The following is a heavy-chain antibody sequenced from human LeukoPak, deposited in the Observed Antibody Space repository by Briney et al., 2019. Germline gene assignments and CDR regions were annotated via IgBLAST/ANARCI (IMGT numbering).Heavy chain of an antibody. V-gene: IGHV3-23*01. J-gene: IGHJ4*02. D-gene: IGHD3-10*01. CDR2: ILSGGETT. Sequence: GGSLRLSCAASGFTFNSYWMSWVRQAPGKGLEWVSAILSGGETTSYADSVRGRFTISRDNSKNTLYLEMNSLRAEDTAIYYCAKDLVSPRRVGSSEKLDYWGQGTLVTVSS. CDR1: GFTFNSYW. CDR3: AKDLVSPRRVGSSEKLDY.